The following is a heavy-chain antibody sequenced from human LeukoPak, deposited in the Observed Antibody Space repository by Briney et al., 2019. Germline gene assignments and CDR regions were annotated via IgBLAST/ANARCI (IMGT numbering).Heavy chain of an antibody. J-gene: IGHJ6*03. CDR2: IYYSGST. V-gene: IGHV4-39*01. CDR1: GGSISSSSYY. Sequence: SETLSLTCTVSGGSISSSSYYWGWIRQPPGKGLEWIGSIYYSGSTYYNPSLKSRVTISVDTSKNQFSLKLSSVTAADTAVYYCARSDPAGYYYYMDVWGKGTTVTVSS. CDR3: ARSDPAGYYYYMDV.